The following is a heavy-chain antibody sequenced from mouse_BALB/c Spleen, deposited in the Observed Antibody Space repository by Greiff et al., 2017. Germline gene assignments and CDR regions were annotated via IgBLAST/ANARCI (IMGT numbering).Heavy chain of an antibody. CDR2: IDPENGDT. Sequence: EVQVVESGAELVRPGASVKLSCTASGFNIKDYYMHWVKQRPEQGLEWIGWIDPENGDTEYAPKFQGKATMTADTSSNTAYLQLSSLTSEDTAVFYCNVYNSCAMNCWGQGASVTVSA. CDR3: NVYNSCAMNC. V-gene: IGHV14-4*02. CDR1: GFNIKDYY. D-gene: IGHD1-3*01. J-gene: IGHJ4*01.